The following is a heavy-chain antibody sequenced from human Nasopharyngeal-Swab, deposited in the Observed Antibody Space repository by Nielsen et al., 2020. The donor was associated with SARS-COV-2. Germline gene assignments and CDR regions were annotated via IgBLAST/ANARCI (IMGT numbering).Heavy chain of an antibody. CDR1: GFTFSSYS. D-gene: IGHD2-15*01. CDR2: ISSSGSTI. CDR3: ASGSAGMDV. Sequence: GESLKISCAASGFTFSSYSMNWIRQAPGKGLEWVSYISSSGSTIYYADSVKGRFTISRDNAKNSLYLQMNSLRAEDTAVYYCASGSAGMDVWGQGTTVTVSS. V-gene: IGHV3-48*04. J-gene: IGHJ6*02.